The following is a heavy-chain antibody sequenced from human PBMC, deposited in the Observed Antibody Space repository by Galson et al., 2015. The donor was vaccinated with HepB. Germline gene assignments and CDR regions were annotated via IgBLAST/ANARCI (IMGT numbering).Heavy chain of an antibody. CDR3: ARDSGGEWELLLGDY. CDR2: IKQDGSEK. Sequence: SLRLSCAASGFTFSSYWMSWVRQAPGKGLEWVANIKQDGSEKYYVDSVKGRFTISRDNAKNSLYLQMNSLRAEDTAVYYCARDSGGEWELLLGDYWGQGTLVTVSS. CDR1: GFTFSSYW. J-gene: IGHJ4*02. V-gene: IGHV3-7*03. D-gene: IGHD1-26*01.